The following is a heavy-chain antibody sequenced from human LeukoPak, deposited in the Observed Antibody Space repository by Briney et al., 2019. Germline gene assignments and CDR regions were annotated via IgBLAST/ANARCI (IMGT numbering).Heavy chain of an antibody. CDR3: ARGTGEGVGYCTNGVCTRGGYYYYYMDV. CDR1: GGSFSGYY. J-gene: IGHJ6*03. V-gene: IGHV4-34*01. D-gene: IGHD2-8*01. Sequence: SETLSLTCAVYGGSFSGYYWSWIRQPPGKGLEWIGEINHSGSTNYNPSLKSRVTISVDTSKNQFSLKLSSVTAADTAVYYCARGTGEGVGYCTNGVCTRGGYYYYYMDVWGKGTTVTVSS. CDR2: INHSGST.